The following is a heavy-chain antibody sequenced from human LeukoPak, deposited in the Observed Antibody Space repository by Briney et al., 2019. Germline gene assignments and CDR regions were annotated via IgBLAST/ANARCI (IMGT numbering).Heavy chain of an antibody. V-gene: IGHV3-23*01. Sequence: GGSLRLSCAASGFTFSSYAMSWVRQAPGKGLEWVSAISGSGGSTYYADSVKGRFTISRDNSKNTLYLQMNSLRAEDTAVYYCAKDPQSWQWLVPYFDYWGQGTLVTVSS. CDR2: ISGSGGST. CDR1: GFTFSSYA. CDR3: AKDPQSWQWLVPYFDY. J-gene: IGHJ4*02. D-gene: IGHD6-19*01.